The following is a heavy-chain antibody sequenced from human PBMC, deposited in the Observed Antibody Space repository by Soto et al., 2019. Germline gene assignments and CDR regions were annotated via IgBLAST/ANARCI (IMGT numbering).Heavy chain of an antibody. D-gene: IGHD6-6*01. CDR2: IRSKAYGGTT. CDR3: TRADPEYSSSSVVDY. J-gene: IGHJ4*02. V-gene: IGHV3-49*04. Sequence: GGSLRLSCTASGFTFGDYAMSWVRQAPGKGLEWVGFIRSKAYGGTTEYAASVKGRFTISRDDSKSIAYLQMNSLKTEDTAGYYCTRADPEYSSSSVVDYWGQGTLVTVSS. CDR1: GFTFGDYA.